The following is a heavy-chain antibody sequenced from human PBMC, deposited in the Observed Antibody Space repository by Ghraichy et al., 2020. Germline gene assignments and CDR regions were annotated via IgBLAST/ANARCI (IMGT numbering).Heavy chain of an antibody. V-gene: IGHV4-59*01. CDR3: ARVYDSSGYYPGYYYYGMDV. CDR2: IYYSGST. Sequence: SETLSLTCTVSGDSISSNYWSWIRQPPGKGLEWIGYIYYSGSTDYNPSRKSRVTISVDTSKNQFSLKLRSVTAADTAVYYCARVYDSSGYYPGYYYYGMDVWGQGTTVTVSS. D-gene: IGHD3-22*01. CDR1: GDSISSNY. J-gene: IGHJ6*02.